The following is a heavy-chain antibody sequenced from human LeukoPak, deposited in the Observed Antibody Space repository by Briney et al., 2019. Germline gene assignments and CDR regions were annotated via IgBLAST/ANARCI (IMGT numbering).Heavy chain of an antibody. Sequence: PGGSLRLSCAASGFTFSSYGMHWVRQAPGKGLEWVAVIWYDGSNKYYADSVKGRFTISRDNSKNTLYLQMNSLRAEDTAVYYCARDYPSRTRHIVVVPARKINSLDYWGQGTLVTVSS. CDR3: ARDYPSRTRHIVVVPARKINSLDY. D-gene: IGHD2-2*01. CDR1: GFTFSSYG. J-gene: IGHJ4*02. V-gene: IGHV3-33*01. CDR2: IWYDGSNK.